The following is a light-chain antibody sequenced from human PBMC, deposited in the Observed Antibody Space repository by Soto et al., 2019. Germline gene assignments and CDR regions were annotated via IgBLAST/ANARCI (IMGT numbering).Light chain of an antibody. J-gene: IGKJ3*01. CDR3: QQYGTSPFT. CDR2: GAS. CDR1: ESVSINY. V-gene: IGKV3-20*01. Sequence: EIVLTQSPGTLSLSPGEAVTLSCRASESVSINYLAWYQQKPGQPPRLLIYGASSRATGIPDRFSGSGSGTDFTLIISRLEPEDFPVFYCQQYGTSPFTFGPGTKVDIK.